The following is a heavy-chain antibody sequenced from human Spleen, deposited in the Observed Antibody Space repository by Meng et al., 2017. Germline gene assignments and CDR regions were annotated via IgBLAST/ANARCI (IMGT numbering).Heavy chain of an antibody. CDR2: IGGAGGST. Sequence: GESLKISCAASGFTFSSHAMHWVRQAPGKGLEWVSGIGGAGGSTNYADSVKGRFTISRDNSKNTVSLQMNSLRAEDTALYYCARFSPAYDGNYGDYFDYWGQGTLVTVSS. CDR1: GFTFSSHA. J-gene: IGHJ4*02. CDR3: ARFSPAYDGNYGDYFDY. V-gene: IGHV3-23*01. D-gene: IGHD4/OR15-4a*01.